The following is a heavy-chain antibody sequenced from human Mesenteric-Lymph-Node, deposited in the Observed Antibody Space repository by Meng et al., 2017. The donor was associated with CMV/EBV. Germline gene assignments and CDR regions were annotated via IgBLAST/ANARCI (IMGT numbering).Heavy chain of an antibody. D-gene: IGHD6-19*01. V-gene: IGHV3-30-3*01. CDR1: GFAFTSYA. Sequence: GESLKISCAASGFAFTSYALHWVRQAPGKALEWVALVSLDGSDEYYSDSVKGRFTVSRDNSKNTLYLQMNSLTTEDTAVYYCARGIRYSSAWYYFDYWGQGTLVTVSS. J-gene: IGHJ4*02. CDR3: ARGIRYSSAWYYFDY. CDR2: VSLDGSDE.